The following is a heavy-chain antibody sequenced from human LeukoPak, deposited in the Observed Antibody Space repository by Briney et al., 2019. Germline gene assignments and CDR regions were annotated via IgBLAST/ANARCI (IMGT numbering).Heavy chain of an antibody. CDR2: ITSSSSYI. Sequence: PGGSLRLSCAASGFTFSDSSMNWVRQAPGKGLEWVSSITSSSSYISYADSVKGRFTISRDNAKNSLYLHMSSLRVEDTAVYYCARGIAPAAFDFWGQGTLVTVPS. J-gene: IGHJ4*02. D-gene: IGHD2-2*01. V-gene: IGHV3-21*01. CDR1: GFTFSDSS. CDR3: ARGIAPAAFDF.